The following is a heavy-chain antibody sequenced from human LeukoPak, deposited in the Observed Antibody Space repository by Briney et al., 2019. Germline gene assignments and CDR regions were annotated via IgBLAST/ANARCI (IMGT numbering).Heavy chain of an antibody. CDR2: IYHSGST. Sequence: GSLRLSCAASGFTVSSNYMSWVRQPPGKGLEWIGEIYHSGSTNYNPSLKSRVTISVDKSKNQFSLKLSSVTAADTAVYYCARVGWYSSSQKNWFDPWGQGTLVTVSS. J-gene: IGHJ5*02. CDR3: ARVGWYSSSQKNWFDP. D-gene: IGHD6-13*01. CDR1: GFTVSSNY. V-gene: IGHV4-4*02.